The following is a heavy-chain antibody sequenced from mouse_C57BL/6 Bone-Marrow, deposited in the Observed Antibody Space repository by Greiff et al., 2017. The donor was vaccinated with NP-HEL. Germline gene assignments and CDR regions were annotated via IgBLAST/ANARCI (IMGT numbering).Heavy chain of an antibody. CDR3: TRDGSSPWYFDV. J-gene: IGHJ1*03. V-gene: IGHV1-15*01. Sequence: QVQLQQSGAELVRPGASVTLSCKASGYTFTDYEMHWVKQTPVHGLEWIGAIDPETGGTAYTQKFKGKAILTADKSSSTAYMELRSLTSEDAAVYYCTRDGSSPWYFDVWGTGTTVTVSS. CDR2: IDPETGGT. CDR1: GYTFTDYE. D-gene: IGHD1-1*01.